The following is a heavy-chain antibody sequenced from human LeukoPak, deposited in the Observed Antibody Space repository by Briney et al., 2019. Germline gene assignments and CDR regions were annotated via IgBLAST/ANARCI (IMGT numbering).Heavy chain of an antibody. D-gene: IGHD4-23*01. CDR3: ASTVVTSLDY. CDR2: INHSGST. J-gene: IGHJ4*02. V-gene: IGHV4-34*01. CDR1: GGSFSGYY. Sequence: SVTLSLTCAVYGGSFSGYYWSWIRQPPGKGLEWIGEINHSGSTNYNPSLKSRVTISVDTSKNQFSLKLSSVTAADTAVYYCASTVVTSLDYWGQGTLVTVSS.